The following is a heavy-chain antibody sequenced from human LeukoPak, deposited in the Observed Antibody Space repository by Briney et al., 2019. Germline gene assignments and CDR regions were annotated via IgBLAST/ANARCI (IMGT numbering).Heavy chain of an antibody. Sequence: GGSLRLSCVASGFTFNTYGMQWVRQAPGKGLEWVAVIWYDGSNKYYADSVKGRFTISRDNSKNTLYLQMNSLRAEDTAVYYCARGPTAMGPVSLWGQGTLVTVSS. CDR3: ARGPTAMGPVSL. CDR2: IWYDGSNK. CDR1: GFTFNTYG. D-gene: IGHD5-18*01. J-gene: IGHJ4*01. V-gene: IGHV3-33*01.